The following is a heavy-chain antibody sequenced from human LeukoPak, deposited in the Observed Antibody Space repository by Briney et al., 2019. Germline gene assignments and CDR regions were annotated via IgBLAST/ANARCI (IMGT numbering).Heavy chain of an antibody. CDR1: GFTFSSYE. D-gene: IGHD2-15*01. Sequence: GGSLRLSCAASGFTFSSYEMNWVRQAPGKGLEWVSYISSSGSTIYYADSVKGRFTISRDNAKNSLYLQMNSLRAEDTAVYYCARDYYSGGSCYSDYWGQGTLVTVSS. V-gene: IGHV3-48*03. CDR3: ARDYYSGGSCYSDY. CDR2: ISSSGSTI. J-gene: IGHJ4*02.